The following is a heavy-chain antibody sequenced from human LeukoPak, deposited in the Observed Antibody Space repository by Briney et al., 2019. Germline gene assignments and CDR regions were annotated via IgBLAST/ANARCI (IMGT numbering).Heavy chain of an antibody. J-gene: IGHJ4*02. V-gene: IGHV3-23*01. CDR3: AKAPSITGAAAVPSEGYFDY. Sequence: GGSLRLSCAASGFTFSSYAMSWVRQAPGKGLEWVSAISGSGGSTYYADSVKGRFTISRDNSKNTLYLQMNSLRAEDTAVYYCAKAPSITGAAAVPSEGYFDYWGQGTLVTVSS. D-gene: IGHD6-13*01. CDR1: GFTFSSYA. CDR2: ISGSGGST.